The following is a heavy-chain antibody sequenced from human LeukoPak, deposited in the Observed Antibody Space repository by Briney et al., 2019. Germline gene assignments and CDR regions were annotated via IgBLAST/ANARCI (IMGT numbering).Heavy chain of an antibody. CDR2: INHSGST. D-gene: IGHD3-10*01. V-gene: IGHV4-34*01. CDR1: GGSFSGYY. CDR3: ARGLWFGELCSDY. Sequence: SETLSLTCAVYGGSFSGYYWSWVRQPPGKGLEWIGEINHSGSTNYNPSLKSRVTISVDTSKNQFSLKMSSVTAADTAVYYCARGLWFGELCSDYWGQGTLVTVSS. J-gene: IGHJ4*02.